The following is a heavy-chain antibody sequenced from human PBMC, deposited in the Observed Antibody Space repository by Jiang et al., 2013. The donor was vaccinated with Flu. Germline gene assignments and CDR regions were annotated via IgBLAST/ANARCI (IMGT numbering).Heavy chain of an antibody. CDR1: GYTLTELS. Sequence: SGAEVKKPGASVKVSCKVSGYTLTELSMHWVRQAPGKGLEWMGGFDPEDGETIYAQKFQGRVTMTEDTSTDTAYMELSSLRSEDTAVYYCATDPHYGGKSGQDYYYGMDVWGQGTTVTVSS. D-gene: IGHD4-23*01. V-gene: IGHV1-24*01. CDR2: FDPEDGET. CDR3: ATDPHYGGKSGQDYYYGMDV. J-gene: IGHJ6*02.